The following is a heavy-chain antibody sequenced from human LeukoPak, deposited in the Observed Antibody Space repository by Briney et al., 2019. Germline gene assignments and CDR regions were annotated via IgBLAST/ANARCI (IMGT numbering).Heavy chain of an antibody. V-gene: IGHV3-30*04. D-gene: IGHD3-9*01. J-gene: IGHJ4*02. CDR2: ILYDGSNK. Sequence: GGSLTLSCAASDFTFSSYAMHWVRQAPDKGLEWVALILYDGSNKEFADSVKGRFTISRGNSKNSLYLQMNSLRGEDTAVYYCARGMDYDILAGPPDYWGQGTLVTVSS. CDR3: ARGMDYDILAGPPDY. CDR1: DFTFSSYA.